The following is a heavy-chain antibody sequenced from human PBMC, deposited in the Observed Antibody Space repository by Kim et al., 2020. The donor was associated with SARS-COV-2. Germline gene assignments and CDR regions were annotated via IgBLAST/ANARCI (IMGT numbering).Heavy chain of an antibody. Sequence: GGSLRLSCAASGFTFDDYAMHWVRQAPGKGLEWVSGISWSGGSICYADSVKGRFTISRDNAKNSLYLQMNRLRAEDTALYYCAKHQRWSAAAANAFDIWGPETTVTVSS. CDR3: AKHQRWSAAAANAFDI. CDR1: GFTFDDYA. D-gene: IGHD6-13*01. V-gene: IGHV3-9*01. J-gene: IGHJ3*02. CDR2: ISWSGGSI.